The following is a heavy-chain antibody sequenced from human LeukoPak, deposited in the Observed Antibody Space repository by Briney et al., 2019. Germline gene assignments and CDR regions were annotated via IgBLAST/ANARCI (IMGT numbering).Heavy chain of an antibody. Sequence: SETLSLTCTVSGGSISSYYWSWIRQPPGKGLEWIGYICYSGSTNYNPSLKSRVTISVDTSKNQFSLKLSSVTAADTAVYYCARQLLGSIRFDPWGQGTLVTVSS. CDR3: ARQLLGSIRFDP. D-gene: IGHD6-6*01. CDR1: GGSISSYY. J-gene: IGHJ5*02. CDR2: ICYSGST. V-gene: IGHV4-59*01.